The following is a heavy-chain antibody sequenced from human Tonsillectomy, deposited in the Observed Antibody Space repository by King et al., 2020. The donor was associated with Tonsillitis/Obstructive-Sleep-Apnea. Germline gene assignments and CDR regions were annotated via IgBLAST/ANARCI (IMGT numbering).Heavy chain of an antibody. D-gene: IGHD2-21*02. CDR3: ARHLPLTYTYRGGDCYSGWYFDL. Sequence: QLVQSGAEVKKPGESLKISCKGSAYSFTSYWIGWVRQMPGKGLEWMGIIHPGDSETKYSPSFQGQVTISADKSISTAFLQWSSLKASDTAMYYCARHLPLTYTYRGGDCYSGWYFDLWGRGTLVTVSS. CDR1: AYSFTSYW. V-gene: IGHV5-51*01. CDR2: IHPGDSET. J-gene: IGHJ2*01.